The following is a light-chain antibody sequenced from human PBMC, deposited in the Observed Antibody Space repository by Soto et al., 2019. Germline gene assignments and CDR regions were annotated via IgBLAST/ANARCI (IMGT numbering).Light chain of an antibody. J-gene: IGKJ1*01. CDR3: QQYNSYPWT. CDR1: QTIFNW. CDR2: DAS. V-gene: IGKV1-5*01. Sequence: DIQMTQSPSTLSASVGDRVTITCRASQTIFNWLAWYQRKPGRAPNLLIYDASSLQSGVPSTFSGSGSGTEFTLTISSRQPGDFATYYCQQYNSYPWTVGEGTKLEIK.